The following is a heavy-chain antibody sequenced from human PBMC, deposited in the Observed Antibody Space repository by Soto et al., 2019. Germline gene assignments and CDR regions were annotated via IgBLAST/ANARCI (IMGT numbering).Heavy chain of an antibody. CDR2: ISSSSSYI. V-gene: IGHV3-21*04. D-gene: IGHD6-13*01. CDR3: ARAWESNSSWYENWFDP. Sequence: PVGSLRLSCAASGFTFSSYSMNWVRQAPGKGLEWVSSISSSSSYIYYADSVKGRFTISRDNAKSSLYLQMNSLRAEDTAVYYCARAWESNSSWYENWFDPWGQGTLVTVSS. CDR1: GFTFSSYS. J-gene: IGHJ5*02.